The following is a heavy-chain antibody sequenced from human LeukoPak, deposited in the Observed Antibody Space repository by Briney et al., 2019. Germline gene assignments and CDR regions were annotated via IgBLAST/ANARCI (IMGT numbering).Heavy chain of an antibody. Sequence: ASVKVSCKASGYTFTSYYMHWMRQAPGQGLEWMGIINPSGGSTSYAQKFQGRVTMTRDTSTSTVYMELGSLRSEDTAVYYCARGVDTAMVKSWFDPWGQGTLVTVSS. D-gene: IGHD5-18*01. CDR2: INPSGGST. J-gene: IGHJ5*02. V-gene: IGHV1-46*01. CDR3: ARGVDTAMVKSWFDP. CDR1: GYTFTSYY.